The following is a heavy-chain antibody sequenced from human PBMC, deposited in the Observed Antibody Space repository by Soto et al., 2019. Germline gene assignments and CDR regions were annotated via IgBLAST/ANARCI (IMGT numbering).Heavy chain of an antibody. CDR3: VKDPHFSGGLRGNTNFDY. J-gene: IGHJ4*02. D-gene: IGHD3-3*02. V-gene: IGHV3-64D*08. CDR2: ISSNGGST. Sequence: GGSLRLSCSASGFTFSSYAMHWVRQAPGKGLEYVSAISSNGGSTYYADSVKGRFTISRDNSKNTLYLQMSSLRAEDTAVYYCVKDPHFSGGLRGNTNFDYWGQGTLVTVSS. CDR1: GFTFSSYA.